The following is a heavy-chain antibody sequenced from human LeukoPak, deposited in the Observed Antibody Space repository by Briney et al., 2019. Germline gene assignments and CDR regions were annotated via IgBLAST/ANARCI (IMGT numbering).Heavy chain of an antibody. Sequence: PGGSLRLSCAASGFTVSSNYMSWVRQAPGKGLEWVSVIYSGGSTYYADSVKGRFTISRDNSKNTLYLQMNSLRAEDTAVYYCAKDSVARPYYFDYWGQGTLVTVS. CDR3: AKDSVARPYYFDY. V-gene: IGHV3-66*01. D-gene: IGHD5/OR15-5a*01. CDR2: IYSGGST. CDR1: GFTVSSNY. J-gene: IGHJ4*02.